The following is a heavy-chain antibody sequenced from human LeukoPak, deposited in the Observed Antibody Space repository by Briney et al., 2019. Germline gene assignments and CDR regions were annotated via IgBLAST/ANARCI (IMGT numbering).Heavy chain of an antibody. J-gene: IGHJ5*02. CDR3: ARAVWFGEYNWFDP. CDR2: IYSGGST. V-gene: IGHV3-53*01. CDR1: GFTFSSYG. D-gene: IGHD3-10*01. Sequence: PGGSLRLSCAASGFTFSSYGMHWVRQAPGKGLEWVSVIYSGGSTYYADSVKGRFTISRDNSKNTLYLQMNSLRAEDTAVYYCARAVWFGEYNWFDPWGQGTLVTVSS.